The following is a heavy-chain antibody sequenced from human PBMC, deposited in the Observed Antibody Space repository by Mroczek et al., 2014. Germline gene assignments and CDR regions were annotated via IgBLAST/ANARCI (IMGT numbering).Heavy chain of an antibody. CDR3: ARSGVAGGYYYYMDV. V-gene: IGHV4-59*01. D-gene: IGHD3-16*01. Sequence: QVQLQESGPGLVKPSETLSLTCTVSGGSISSYYWSWIRQPPGKGLEWIGYIYYSGSTNYNPSLKSRVTISVDTSKNQFSLKLSSVTAADTAVYYCARSGVAGGYYYYMDVWGKGTTVTVSS. J-gene: IGHJ6*03. CDR2: IYYSGST. CDR1: GGSISSYY.